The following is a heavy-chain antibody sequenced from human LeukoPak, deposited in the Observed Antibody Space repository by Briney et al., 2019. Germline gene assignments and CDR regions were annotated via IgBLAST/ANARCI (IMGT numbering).Heavy chain of an antibody. V-gene: IGHV1-8*01. CDR2: MNPNSGNT. CDR3: ARDERYDSSGYPFDY. CDR1: GYTFTSYD. D-gene: IGHD3-22*01. J-gene: IGHJ4*02. Sequence: ASVKVSCKASGYTFTSYDINWVRQATGQELEWMGWMNPNSGNTGYAQKFQGRVTMTRNTSISTAYMELSSLRSDDTAVYYCARDERYDSSGYPFDYWGQGTLVTVSS.